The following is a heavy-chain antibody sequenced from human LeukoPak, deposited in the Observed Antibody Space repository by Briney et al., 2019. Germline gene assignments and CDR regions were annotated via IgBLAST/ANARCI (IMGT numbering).Heavy chain of an antibody. CDR1: GFTVSSNY. CDR2: IYSGGST. Sequence: GGSLRLSCAASGFTVSSNYMSWVRQAPGKGLEWVSVIYSGGSTYYADSVKGRFTISRDNSKNTLYLQMNSLRAEDTAVYYCAREDQDYDTDYWGQGTLVTVSS. J-gene: IGHJ4*02. CDR3: AREDQDYDTDY. D-gene: IGHD4-17*01. V-gene: IGHV3-53*01.